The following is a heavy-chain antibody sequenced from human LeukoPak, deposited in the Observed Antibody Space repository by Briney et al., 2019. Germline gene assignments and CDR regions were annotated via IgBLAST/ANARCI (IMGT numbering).Heavy chain of an antibody. D-gene: IGHD6-13*01. CDR2: INHSGST. CDR3: ARRAAAGTRIFDY. Sequence: SETLSLTCAVYGGSFSGYYWSWIRQPPGKGLEWIGEINHSGSTNYNPSLKSRVTISVDTSRNQFSLKLSSVTAADTAVYYCARRAAAGTRIFDYWGQGTLVTVSS. V-gene: IGHV4-34*01. J-gene: IGHJ4*02. CDR1: GGSFSGYY.